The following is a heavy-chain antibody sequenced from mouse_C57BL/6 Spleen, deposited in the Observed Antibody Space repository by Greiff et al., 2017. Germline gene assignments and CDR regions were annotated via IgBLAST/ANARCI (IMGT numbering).Heavy chain of an antibody. CDR3: ARSRDYFDY. V-gene: IGHV1-4*01. Sequence: VHLVESGAELARPGASVKMSCKASGYTFTSYTMHWVKQRPGQGLEWIGYINPSSGYTKYNQKFKDKATLTADKSSSTAYMQLSSLTSEDSAVYYCARSRDYFDYWGQGTTLTVSS. CDR2: INPSSGYT. J-gene: IGHJ2*01. CDR1: GYTFTSYT.